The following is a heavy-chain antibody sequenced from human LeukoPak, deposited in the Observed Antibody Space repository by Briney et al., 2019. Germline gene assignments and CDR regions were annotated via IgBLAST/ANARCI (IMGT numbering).Heavy chain of an antibody. CDR3: ASDILTGYDAFDI. Sequence: GASVKVSCKASGYTFTSYDINWVRQATGQGLEWMGWINPNSGGTNYAQKFQGRVTMTRDTSISTAYMELSRLRSDDTAVYYCASDILTGYDAFDIWGQGTMVTVSS. V-gene: IGHV1-2*02. J-gene: IGHJ3*02. CDR2: INPNSGGT. CDR1: GYTFTSYD. D-gene: IGHD3-9*01.